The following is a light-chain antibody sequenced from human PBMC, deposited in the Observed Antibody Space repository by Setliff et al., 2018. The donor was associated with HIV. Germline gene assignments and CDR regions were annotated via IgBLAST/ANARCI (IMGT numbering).Light chain of an antibody. J-gene: IGLJ1*01. Sequence: QSALTQPAPVSGSPGQSISISCTGTSSDVGTYNFVSWYQQHPGKAPKLMIYDVSHRPSGVSNRFSGSKSGNTASLTISGLQAEDEAHYYCCSYTSSTPLYVFATGTKVTVL. CDR1: SSDVGTYNF. CDR2: DVS. V-gene: IGLV2-14*03. CDR3: CSYTSSTPLYV.